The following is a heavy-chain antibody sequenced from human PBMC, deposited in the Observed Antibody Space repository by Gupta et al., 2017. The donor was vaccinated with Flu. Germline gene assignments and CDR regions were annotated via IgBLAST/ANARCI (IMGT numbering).Heavy chain of an antibody. Sequence: QVQLVQSGAEVKKPGASVKVSCKASGYTFTGYYMHWVRQAPGQGLEWMGWINPNSGGTNYAQKFQGRVTMTRDTSISTAYMELSRLRSDDTAVYYCARDRGYHYYYYDIDVWGQGTTVTVSS. CDR1: GYTFTGYY. J-gene: IGHJ6*02. V-gene: IGHV1-2*02. CDR3: ARDRGYHYYYYDIDV. CDR2: INPNSGGT. D-gene: IGHD6-13*01.